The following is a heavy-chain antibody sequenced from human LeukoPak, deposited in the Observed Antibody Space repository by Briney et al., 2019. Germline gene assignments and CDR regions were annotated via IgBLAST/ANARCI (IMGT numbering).Heavy chain of an antibody. J-gene: IGHJ4*02. D-gene: IGHD3-22*01. CDR1: GYTFTSYG. V-gene: IGHV1-18*03. Sequence: ASVKVSCKASGYTFTSYGISWVRQAPGQGLEWMGWISAYNGNTNYAQKLQGRVTMTTDTSTSTAYMELRSLRSDDMAVYYCARDLDLGTYYYDSSGYYPFDYWGQGTLVTVSS. CDR2: ISAYNGNT. CDR3: ARDLDLGTYYYDSSGYYPFDY.